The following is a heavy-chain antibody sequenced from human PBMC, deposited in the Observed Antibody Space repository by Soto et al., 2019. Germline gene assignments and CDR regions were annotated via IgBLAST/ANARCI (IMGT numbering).Heavy chain of an antibody. D-gene: IGHD3-16*01. CDR2: IIPISGKT. CDR3: ARDYDYSWGSYMGDDAFDI. J-gene: IGHJ3*02. CDR1: GGTFSSYA. V-gene: IGHV1-8*02. Sequence: ASVKVSCKASGGTFSSYAISWVRQAPGQGLEWMGGIIPISGKTGYAQKLQGRVTMTRNTSISTAYMELSSLRSEDTAVYYCARDYDYSWGSYMGDDAFDIWGQGTMVTVSS.